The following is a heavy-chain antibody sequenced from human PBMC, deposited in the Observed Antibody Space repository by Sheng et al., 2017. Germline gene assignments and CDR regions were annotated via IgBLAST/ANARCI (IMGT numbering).Heavy chain of an antibody. CDR2: ISSSSSYI. V-gene: IGHV3-21*04. CDR1: GFTFSSYS. Sequence: EVQLVESGGGLVKPGGSLRLSCAASGFTFSSYSMNWVRQAPGKGLEWVSSISSSSSYIYYADSVKDRLTISRDNSKDTLYLQMNSLRVEDTAIYFCVKEGYYYMDVWGQGTTVTVSS. CDR3: VKEGYYYMDV. J-gene: IGHJ6*03.